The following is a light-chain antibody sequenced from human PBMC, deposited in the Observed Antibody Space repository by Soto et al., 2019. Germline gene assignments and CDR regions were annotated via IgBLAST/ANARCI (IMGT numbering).Light chain of an antibody. V-gene: IGLV2-8*01. CDR3: SSYTSSGTVV. Sequence: QSALTQPPSASGSPGQSVTISCTGTSSDVGGYNYVSWYQQHPGKAPKLMIYEVSKRPSGVPDRFSGSKSGNTASLTVSGLQAEGEADYYCSSYTSSGTVVFGGGTKVAVL. J-gene: IGLJ2*01. CDR2: EVS. CDR1: SSDVGGYNY.